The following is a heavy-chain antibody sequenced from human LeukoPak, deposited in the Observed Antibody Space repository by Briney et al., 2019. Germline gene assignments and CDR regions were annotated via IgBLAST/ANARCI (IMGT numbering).Heavy chain of an antibody. D-gene: IGHD5-24*01. J-gene: IGHJ4*02. Sequence: GGSLRVSCAASGFTFSSSWLNWVRQAPGKGLNGVDNINPVESETRLVDSVMGRCTMSKENATDALYLQMNNLSVEDTAVFYCAAWTDRGYNVWGQGTVATVSS. CDR1: GFTFSSSW. CDR3: AAWTDRGYNV. V-gene: IGHV3-7*01. CDR2: INPVESET.